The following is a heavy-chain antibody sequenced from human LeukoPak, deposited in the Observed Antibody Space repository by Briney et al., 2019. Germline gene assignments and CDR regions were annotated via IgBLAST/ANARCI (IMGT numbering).Heavy chain of an antibody. D-gene: IGHD2-2*01. CDR3: ARGREVVPAANWFDH. CDR1: GGSFSGYY. Sequence: SETLSLTCAVYGGSFSGYYWSWIRQPPGKGLEWMGEINHSGSTNYNPSLKSRVTISVATSKNQFSLKLSSVTAAATAVYYCARGREVVPAANWFDHWGQGTLVTVSS. CDR2: INHSGST. V-gene: IGHV4-34*01. J-gene: IGHJ5*02.